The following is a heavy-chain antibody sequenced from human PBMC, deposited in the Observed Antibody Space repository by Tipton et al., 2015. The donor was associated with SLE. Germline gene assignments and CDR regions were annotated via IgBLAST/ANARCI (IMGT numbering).Heavy chain of an antibody. Sequence: TLSLTCTVSGGSISDYYWSWIRQPPGKGLEWIGYIYYSGNTNYNPSLKSRVTISLDTSKNQFSLKVTSVTAADTAVYYCARGVAGYFYYCYLDVWGKGTTVTIPS. J-gene: IGHJ6*03. CDR1: GGSISDYY. CDR3: ARGVAGYFYYCYLDV. V-gene: IGHV4-59*12. CDR2: IYYSGNT.